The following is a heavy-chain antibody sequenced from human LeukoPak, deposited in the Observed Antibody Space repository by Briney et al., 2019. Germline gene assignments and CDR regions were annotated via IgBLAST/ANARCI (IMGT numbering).Heavy chain of an antibody. CDR3: ARLDSGYSYGYSPYYFDY. Sequence: GGSLRLSCAASGFTFSSYSMNWVRQAPGKGLEWVSYISSSSSYTNYADSVKGRFTISRDNAKNSLYLQMNSLRAEDTAVYYCARLDSGYSYGYSPYYFDYWGQGTLVTVSS. D-gene: IGHD5-18*01. J-gene: IGHJ4*02. CDR1: GFTFSSYS. CDR2: ISSSSSYT. V-gene: IGHV3-21*05.